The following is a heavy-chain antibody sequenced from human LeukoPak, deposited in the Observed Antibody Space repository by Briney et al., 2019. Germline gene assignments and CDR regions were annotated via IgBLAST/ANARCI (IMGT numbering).Heavy chain of an antibody. J-gene: IGHJ3*02. Sequence: PGGSLRLSCVASGFTFSDYYMSWIRQAPGKGLEWVAVVAYDGSNKYHADSVKGRFTISRDNSKNTLYLQMNSLRAEDTAVYYCAKASVVATGRPLPFDIWGQGTVVTVSS. CDR1: GFTFSDYY. D-gene: IGHD6-13*01. CDR3: AKASVVATGRPLPFDI. CDR2: VAYDGSNK. V-gene: IGHV3-30*18.